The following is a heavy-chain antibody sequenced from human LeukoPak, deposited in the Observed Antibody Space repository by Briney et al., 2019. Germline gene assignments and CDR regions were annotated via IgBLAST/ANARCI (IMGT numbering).Heavy chain of an antibody. J-gene: IGHJ3*02. V-gene: IGHV4-34*01. CDR2: INHSGST. CDR3: ARGSSSWYADAFDI. D-gene: IGHD6-13*01. Sequence: SETLSLTCAVYGGSFSGYYWSWIRQPPGKGLEWIGEINHSGSTNYNPSLKSRVTISVDTSKNQFSLKLSSVTAADAAVYYCARGSSSWYADAFDIWGQGTMVTVSS. CDR1: GGSFSGYY.